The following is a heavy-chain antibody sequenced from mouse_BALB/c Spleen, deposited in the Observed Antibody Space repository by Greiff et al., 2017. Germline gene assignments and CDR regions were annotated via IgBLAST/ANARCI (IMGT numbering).Heavy chain of an antibody. CDR1: GFTFSSYA. CDR2: ISSGGST. J-gene: IGHJ4*01. V-gene: IGHV5-6-5*01. CDR3: AKREKGYAMDY. Sequence: EVKLVESGGGLVKPGGSLKLSCAASGFTFSSYAMSWVRQTPEKRLEWVASISSGGSTYYPDSVKGRFTISRDNARNILYLQMSSLRSEDTAMYYCAKREKGYAMDYWGQGTSVTVSS.